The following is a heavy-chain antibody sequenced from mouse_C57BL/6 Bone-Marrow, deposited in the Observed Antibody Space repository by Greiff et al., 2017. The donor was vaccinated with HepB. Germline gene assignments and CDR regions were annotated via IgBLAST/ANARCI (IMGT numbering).Heavy chain of an antibody. CDR2: IYPGDGDT. V-gene: IGHV1-82*01. J-gene: IGHJ2*01. Sequence: VQRVESGPELVKPGASVKISCKASGYAFSSSWMNWVKQRPGKGLEWIGRIYPGDGDTNYNGKFKGKATLTADKSSSTAYMQLSSLTSEDSAVYFCARGGSYWGQGTTLTVSS. CDR3: ARGGSY. D-gene: IGHD1-1*01. CDR1: GYAFSSSW.